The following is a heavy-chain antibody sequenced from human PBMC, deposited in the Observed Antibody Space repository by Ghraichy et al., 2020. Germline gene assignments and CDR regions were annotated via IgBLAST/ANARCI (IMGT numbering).Heavy chain of an antibody. D-gene: IGHD3-3*01. V-gene: IGHV3-23*01. CDR2: ISGSGGST. CDR1: GFTFSSYA. J-gene: IGHJ6*02. CDR3: AKDLGFWSGPGTDV. Sequence: GSLRLSCAASGFTFSSYAMSWVRQAPGKGLEWVSAISGSGGSTYYADSVKGRFTISRDNSKNTLYLQMNSLRAEDTAVYYCAKDLGFWSGPGTDVWGQGTTVTVSS.